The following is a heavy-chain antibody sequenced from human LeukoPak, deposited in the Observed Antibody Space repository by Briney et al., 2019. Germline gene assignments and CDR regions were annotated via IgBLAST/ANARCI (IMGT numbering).Heavy chain of an antibody. J-gene: IGHJ6*02. CDR1: GGSISSYY. V-gene: IGHV4-4*07. CDR3: ARGAVAGHYYYYYGMDV. Sequence: SETLSLTCAVSGGSISSYYWSWIRQPAGKGLEWIGRIYTSGSTNYNPSLKSRVTMSVDTSKNQFSLKLSSVTAADTAVYYCARGAVAGHYYYYYGMDVWGQGTTVTVSS. CDR2: IYTSGST. D-gene: IGHD6-19*01.